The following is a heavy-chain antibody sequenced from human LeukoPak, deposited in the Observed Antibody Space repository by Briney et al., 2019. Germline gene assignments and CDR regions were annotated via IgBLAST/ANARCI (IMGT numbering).Heavy chain of an antibody. Sequence: GGSLRLSCAASGFNFSTYAMSWVRQAPGKGLEWVSAISGSGGSTYYADSVKGRFTISRDNSKNTLYLQMDSLRAEDTAIYYCAKDLAVAGTYYFDYCGQGTLVTVSS. D-gene: IGHD6-19*01. CDR2: ISGSGGST. CDR3: AKDLAVAGTYYFDY. J-gene: IGHJ4*02. V-gene: IGHV3-23*01. CDR1: GFNFSTYA.